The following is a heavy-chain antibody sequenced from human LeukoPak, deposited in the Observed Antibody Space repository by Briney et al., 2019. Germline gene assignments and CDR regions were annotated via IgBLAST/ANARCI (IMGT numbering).Heavy chain of an antibody. CDR1: GGSISSYY. V-gene: IGHV4-59*01. Sequence: PSETLSLTCTVSGGSISSYYWNWIRQPPGKGLEWIGYIYYSGSTNYNPSLKSRVTISVDTSKNQLSLKLSSVTAADTAVYYCARDGAMVRGVYFYYYGLDVWGQGTTVTVSS. D-gene: IGHD3-10*01. J-gene: IGHJ6*02. CDR3: ARDGAMVRGVYFYYYGLDV. CDR2: IYYSGST.